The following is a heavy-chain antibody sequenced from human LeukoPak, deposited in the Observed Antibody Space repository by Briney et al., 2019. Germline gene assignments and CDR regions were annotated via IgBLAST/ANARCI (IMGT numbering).Heavy chain of an antibody. Sequence: GGSLRLSCSASGFTFSLYAMHWVRQAPGRGLEYVSAITSNGGSTYYADSVKGRFTISRDNSKNTLYLHMSTLRPEDTAVYYCAREWVGTYCGGDCYSAHDVRDYYGMDVWGQGTTVTVSS. CDR2: ITSNGGST. V-gene: IGHV3-64D*06. J-gene: IGHJ6*02. D-gene: IGHD2-21*02. CDR1: GFTFSLYA. CDR3: AREWVGTYCGGDCYSAHDVRDYYGMDV.